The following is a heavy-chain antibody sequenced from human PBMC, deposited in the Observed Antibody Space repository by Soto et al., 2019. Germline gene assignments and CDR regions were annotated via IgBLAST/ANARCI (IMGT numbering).Heavy chain of an antibody. CDR3: ARPPPYSSSWYPFDY. CDR1: GGTFSSYA. D-gene: IGHD6-13*01. CDR2: IIPIFGTA. V-gene: IGHV1-69*13. Sequence: SVKVSCKASGGTFSSYAISWVRQAPGQGLEWMGGIIPIFGTANYAQKFQGRVTITADESTSTAYMELSSLRSEDTAVYYCARPPPYSSSWYPFDYWGQGTLVTVSS. J-gene: IGHJ4*02.